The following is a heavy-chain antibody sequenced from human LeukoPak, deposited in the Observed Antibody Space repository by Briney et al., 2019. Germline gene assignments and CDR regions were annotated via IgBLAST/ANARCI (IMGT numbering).Heavy chain of an antibody. CDR2: ISGSGGST. V-gene: IGHV3-23*01. D-gene: IGHD3-9*01. Sequence: GGSLRLSCAASGFTFSSYAMSWVRQAPGKGLEWVSAISGSGGSTYYADSVRGRFTISRDNSKNTLYLQMNSLRAEDTAVYYCAKNRVLRYFDWLSPDAFDIWGQGTMVTVSS. CDR1: GFTFSSYA. J-gene: IGHJ3*02. CDR3: AKNRVLRYFDWLSPDAFDI.